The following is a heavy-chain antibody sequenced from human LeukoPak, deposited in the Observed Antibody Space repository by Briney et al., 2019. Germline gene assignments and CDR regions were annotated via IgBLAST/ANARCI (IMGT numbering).Heavy chain of an antibody. CDR3: ARRESYTFDY. D-gene: IGHD3-10*01. CDR1: GGSISSYY. CDR2: ICYSGSS. V-gene: IGHV4-59*08. Sequence: PSETLSLTCTVSGGSISSYYWSWIRQPPGKGLEWIGDICYSGSSNYNPSLKSRVTTSIDTSKNQFSLRLSSVTAADTAVYYCARRESYTFDYWGQGTLVTVSS. J-gene: IGHJ4*02.